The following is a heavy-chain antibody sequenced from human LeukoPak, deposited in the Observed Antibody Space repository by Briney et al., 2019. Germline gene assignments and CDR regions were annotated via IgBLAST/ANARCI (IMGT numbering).Heavy chain of an antibody. CDR2: IYYSGST. D-gene: IGHD6-19*01. CDR3: ARGTPLRPYSSGWYGPSYNWFDP. J-gene: IGHJ5*02. Sequence: SQTLSLTCTVSGGSISSGDYYWSWIRQPPGKGLEWIGYIYYSGSTYYNPSLKSRVTISVDTSKNQFSLKLSSVTAADTAVYYCARGTPLRPYSSGWYGPSYNWFDPWGQGTLVTVSS. V-gene: IGHV4-30-4*01. CDR1: GGSISSGDYY.